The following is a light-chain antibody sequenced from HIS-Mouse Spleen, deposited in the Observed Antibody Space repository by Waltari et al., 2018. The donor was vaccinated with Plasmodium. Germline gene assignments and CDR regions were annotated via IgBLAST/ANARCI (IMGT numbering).Light chain of an antibody. J-gene: IGLJ3*02. CDR3: YSTDSSGNHRV. Sequence: SYELTQPPPVSVSHGQTARITCHGDALPKKYAYRYQQKSGQAPVLVIYEDSKRPSGIPERFSGSSSGTIATLTISGAQVEDEADYYCYSTDSSGNHRVFGGGTKLTVL. CDR1: ALPKKY. V-gene: IGLV3-10*01. CDR2: EDS.